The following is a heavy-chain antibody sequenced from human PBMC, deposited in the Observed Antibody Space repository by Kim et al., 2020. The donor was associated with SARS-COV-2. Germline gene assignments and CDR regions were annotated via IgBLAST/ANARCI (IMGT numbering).Heavy chain of an antibody. CDR3: AKLFEVVPSDYFDY. V-gene: IGHV3-23*01. J-gene: IGHJ4*02. Sequence: ADPVKGRFTISRDNSKNTLYLQMNSLRAEDTAVYYCAKLFEVVPSDYFDYWGQGTLVTVSS. D-gene: IGHD2-15*01.